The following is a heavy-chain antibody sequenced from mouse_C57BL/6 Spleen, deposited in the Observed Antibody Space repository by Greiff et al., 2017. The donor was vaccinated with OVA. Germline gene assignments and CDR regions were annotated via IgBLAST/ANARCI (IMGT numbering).Heavy chain of an antibody. D-gene: IGHD1-1*01. J-gene: IGHJ4*01. Sequence: EVQRVESGGGLVQPKGSLKLSCAASGFSFNTYAMNWVRQAPGKGLEWVARIRSKSNNYATYYADSVKDRFTISRDDSESMLYLQMNNLKTEDTAMYYCVRRDGSSSMDYWGQGTSVTVSS. CDR2: IRSKSNNYAT. V-gene: IGHV10-1*01. CDR1: GFSFNTYA. CDR3: VRRDGSSSMDY.